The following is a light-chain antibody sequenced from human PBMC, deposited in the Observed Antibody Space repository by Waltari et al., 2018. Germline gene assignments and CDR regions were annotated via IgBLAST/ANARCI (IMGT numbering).Light chain of an antibody. J-gene: IGLJ2*01. Sequence: SSELTQDPAVSVALGQTVRITCQGDSLRYYYASWYQQKPGQAPVRVNYPKNNRPSGIPDRFTGSSSGNTASLTITGGQAEDEADDYCNSRDTSGDHLVFGGGTKRTGL. CDR1: SLRYYY. CDR3: NSRDTSGDHLV. V-gene: IGLV3-19*01. CDR2: PKN.